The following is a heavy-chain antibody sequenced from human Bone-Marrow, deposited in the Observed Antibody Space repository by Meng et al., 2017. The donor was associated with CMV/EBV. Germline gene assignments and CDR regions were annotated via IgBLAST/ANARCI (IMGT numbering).Heavy chain of an antibody. V-gene: IGHV4-38-2*02. CDR2: IYHSGST. J-gene: IGHJ4*02. Sequence: SETLSLTCTVSGYSISSGYYWGWVRQPPGKGLEWIGSIYHSGSTYYNPSLKSRVTISVDTSKNQFSLKLSSVTAADTAVYYCARARFDYWGQGTLVTSP. CDR1: GYSISSGYY. CDR3: ARARFDY.